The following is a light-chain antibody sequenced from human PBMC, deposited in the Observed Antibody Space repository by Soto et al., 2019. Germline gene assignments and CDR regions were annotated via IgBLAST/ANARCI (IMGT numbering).Light chain of an antibody. CDR2: GAA. CDR3: QQYLNWPA. CDR1: QSVFSS. V-gene: IGKV3-15*01. J-gene: IGKJ1*01. Sequence: EIELTEYPATLAVYQEERATLSCRASQSVFSSLAWFQQKPGQAPRLLIYGAATRATGIPARFSGSGSGTEFSLTISSLQSEDFAVYYCQQYLNWPAFGQGTKVDIK.